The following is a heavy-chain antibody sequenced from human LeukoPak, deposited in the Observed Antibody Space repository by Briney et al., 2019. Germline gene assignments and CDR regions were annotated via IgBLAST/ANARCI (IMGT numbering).Heavy chain of an antibody. CDR2: IYYSGST. CDR1: GGSISSSSYY. V-gene: IGHV4-39*07. CDR3: ARVSGSDWPYNYFDY. D-gene: IGHD2-21*02. Sequence: SETLSLTCTVSGGSISSSSYYWGWIRQPPGKGLEWIGSIYYSGSTYYNPSLKSRVTISVDTSKNQFSLKLSSVTAADTAVYYCARVSGSDWPYNYFDYWGQGTLVTVSS. J-gene: IGHJ4*02.